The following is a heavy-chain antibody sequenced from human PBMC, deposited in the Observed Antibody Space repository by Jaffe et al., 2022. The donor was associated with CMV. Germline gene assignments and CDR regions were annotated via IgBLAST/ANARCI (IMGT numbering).Heavy chain of an antibody. CDR3: AREALSGWAGMDV. V-gene: IGHV1-2*02. CDR2: INLNSGGT. D-gene: IGHD6-19*01. Sequence: QVQVVQSGAEVKKPGASVKVSCKASGFTFTDYYMHWVRQAPGQGLEWMGWINLNSGGTRYEPRFQGRVTMSRDTSISTSYMELTSLRSDDTAVYYCAREALSGWAGMDVWGQGTTVTVSS. J-gene: IGHJ6*02. CDR1: GFTFTDYY.